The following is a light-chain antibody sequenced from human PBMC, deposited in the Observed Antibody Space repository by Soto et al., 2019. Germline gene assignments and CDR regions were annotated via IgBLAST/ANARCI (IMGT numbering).Light chain of an antibody. CDR2: RN. CDR1: SSNIGHRY. V-gene: IGLV1-47*01. Sequence: QPVLTQPPSASGTPGQRVTISCSGSSSNIGHRYVYWFQQLPGTAPKLLMYRNQRPSGVPDRLSGSKSGTSASLSISGLRSEDEGDYYCAAWDDSLNGWVFGGGTKLTVL. CDR3: AAWDDSLNGWV. J-gene: IGLJ3*02.